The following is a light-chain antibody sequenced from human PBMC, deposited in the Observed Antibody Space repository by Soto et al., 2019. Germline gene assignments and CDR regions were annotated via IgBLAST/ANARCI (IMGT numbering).Light chain of an antibody. Sequence: DIVMTQSQDSLAVSLGERATINCKASQPVLRSSNNKNHLAWYQQKPGQPPKLLIYWASTRESGVPDRFSGSGSGTDFTLTISSLQAEDVAVYYCQQYYSTPPTFGQGTKVDI. J-gene: IGKJ1*01. CDR1: QPVLRSSNNKNH. CDR2: WAS. V-gene: IGKV4-1*01. CDR3: QQYYSTPPT.